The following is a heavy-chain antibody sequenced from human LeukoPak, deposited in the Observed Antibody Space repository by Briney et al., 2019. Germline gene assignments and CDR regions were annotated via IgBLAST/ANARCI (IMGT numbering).Heavy chain of an antibody. CDR1: GGTFSSYA. J-gene: IGHJ5*02. D-gene: IGHD1-26*01. CDR2: IIPIFGTA. Sequence: ASVKVSCKASGGTFSSYAISWVRQAPGQGLEWMGGIIPIFGTANYAQKFQGRVTITADESTSTAYMELSSLRSEDTAVYYCAREIPVGANWFDPWGQGTLVTVSS. CDR3: AREIPVGANWFDP. V-gene: IGHV1-69*13.